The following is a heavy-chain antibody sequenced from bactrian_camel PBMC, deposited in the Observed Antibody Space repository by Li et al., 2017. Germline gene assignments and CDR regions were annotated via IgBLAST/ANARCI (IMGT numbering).Heavy chain of an antibody. Sequence: HVQLVESGGDSVQAGGTLRLSCTASGDTHNFPCMVWVRQAPGKGLEWVAAIYMAGGATYYRDSVKGRFTISKDNAKNTLYLQMNSLKSEDAAVYYCAAAYVCDYWAEFGYWGQGTQVTVS. J-gene: IGHJ6*01. V-gene: IGHV3S6*01. CDR1: GDTHNFPC. D-gene: IGHD3*01. CDR2: IYMAGGAT. CDR3: AAAYVCDYWAEFGY.